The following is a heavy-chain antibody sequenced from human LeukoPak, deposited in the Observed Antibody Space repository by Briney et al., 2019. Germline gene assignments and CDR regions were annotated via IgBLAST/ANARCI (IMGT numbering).Heavy chain of an antibody. D-gene: IGHD4-17*01. V-gene: IGHV3-53*04. CDR2: IYSGGST. CDR3: ARDWSTVTGYYYGMDV. J-gene: IGHJ6*02. Sequence: GGSLRLSCAASGFTVSSNYMSWVRQAPGKGLEWVSVIYSGGSTYYADSVKGRFTISRHNSKNTLYLQMNSLRAEDTAVYYCARDWSTVTGYYYGMDVWGQGTTVTVSS. CDR1: GFTVSSNY.